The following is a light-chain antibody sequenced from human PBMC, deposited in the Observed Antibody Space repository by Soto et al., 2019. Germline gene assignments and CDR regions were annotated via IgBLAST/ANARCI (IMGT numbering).Light chain of an antibody. CDR3: QQFYTWPQT. V-gene: IGKV3-15*01. CDR2: GAS. J-gene: IGKJ1*01. Sequence: EIVMTQSPATLSVSPGERATLSCRASQSISSYLAWYQQKPGQAPRLLIYGASTRATGIPARFSGSGSGTDFTLTISSLQSEDFAVYFCQQFYTWPQTFGHGTKVDIK. CDR1: QSISSY.